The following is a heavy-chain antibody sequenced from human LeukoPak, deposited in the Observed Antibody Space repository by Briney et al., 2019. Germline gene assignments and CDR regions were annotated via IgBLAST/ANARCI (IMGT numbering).Heavy chain of an antibody. D-gene: IGHD6-19*01. V-gene: IGHV1-69*05. CDR2: IIPIFGTA. CDR1: GGTFSSYA. Sequence: SVKVSCKASGGTFSSYAISWVRQAPGQGLEWMGRIIPIFGTANYAQKFQGRVTITTDESTSTAYMELSSLRSEDTAVYYCATGSYSSGWYGLGWGQGTPVTVSS. CDR3: ATGSYSSGWYGLG. J-gene: IGHJ4*02.